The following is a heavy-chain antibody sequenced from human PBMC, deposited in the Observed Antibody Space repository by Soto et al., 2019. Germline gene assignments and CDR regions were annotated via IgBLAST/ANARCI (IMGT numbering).Heavy chain of an antibody. V-gene: IGHV1-69*06. Sequence: SVKVSCKXSGGTFSSYAISWVRQAPGQGLEWMGGIIPIFGTANYAQKFQGRVTITADKSTSTAYMELSSLRSEDTAVYYCARGTWVVVPAAITKYNWFDPWGQGTLVTVSS. CDR2: IIPIFGTA. CDR3: ARGTWVVVPAAITKYNWFDP. CDR1: GGTFSSYA. J-gene: IGHJ5*02. D-gene: IGHD2-2*02.